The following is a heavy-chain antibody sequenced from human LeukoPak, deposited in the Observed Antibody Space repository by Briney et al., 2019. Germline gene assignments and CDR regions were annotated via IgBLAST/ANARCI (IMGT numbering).Heavy chain of an antibody. CDR3: ASLPSSSWFYPNDY. Sequence: GGSLRLSCAASGFTFSSYAMSWVRQALGKGLEWVSVIYSGGSTYYADSVKGRFTISRDNSKNTLYLQMNSLRAEDTAVYYCASLPSSSWFYPNDYWGQGTLVTVSS. J-gene: IGHJ4*02. CDR2: IYSGGST. V-gene: IGHV3-53*01. D-gene: IGHD6-13*01. CDR1: GFTFSSYA.